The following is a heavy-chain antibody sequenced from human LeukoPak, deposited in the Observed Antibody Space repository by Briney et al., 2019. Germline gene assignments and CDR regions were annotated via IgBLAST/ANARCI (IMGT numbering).Heavy chain of an antibody. J-gene: IGHJ3*02. D-gene: IGHD3-22*01. V-gene: IGHV3-9*01. CDR2: ISWNSGSI. CDR3: AKGYYDSSGYLDVGDAFDI. CDR1: GFTFDDYA. Sequence: PGESLRLSCAASGFTFDDYAMHWVRQAPGKGLEWVSGISWNSGSIGYADSVKGRFTISRDNAKNSLYLQMNSLRAEDTALYYCAKGYYDSSGYLDVGDAFDIWGQGTMVTVSS.